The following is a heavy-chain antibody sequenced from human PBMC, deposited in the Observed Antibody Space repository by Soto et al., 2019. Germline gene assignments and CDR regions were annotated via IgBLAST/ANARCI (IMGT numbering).Heavy chain of an antibody. CDR3: ASWVIALGGTGYFRH. V-gene: IGHV3-23*01. CDR2: ISANGGRA. CDR1: GFTFASAA. D-gene: IGHD6-19*01. Sequence: EAQLLESGGDLIQPGGSLTLSCADSGFTFASAAMSWVRQAPGKGLEWVSGISANGGRANYADSVKGRFSLSRDNSKNTMFLQMDSLTAEDTAIYYCASWVIALGGTGYFRHWGQGTLVTVS. J-gene: IGHJ1*01.